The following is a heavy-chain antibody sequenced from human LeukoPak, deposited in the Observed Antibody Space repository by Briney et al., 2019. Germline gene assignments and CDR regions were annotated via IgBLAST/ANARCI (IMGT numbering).Heavy chain of an antibody. CDR3: ARAPHYSNYGPYYYGMDV. CDR2: ISSSSSTI. CDR1: GFTFSSYS. D-gene: IGHD4-11*01. Sequence: GGSLRLSGAASGFTFSSYSMNWVRQAPGKGLEWVSYISSSSSTIYYADSVKGRFTISRDNAKNSLYLQMNSLRAEDTAVYYCARAPHYSNYGPYYYGMDVWGQGTTVTVSS. V-gene: IGHV3-48*01. J-gene: IGHJ6*02.